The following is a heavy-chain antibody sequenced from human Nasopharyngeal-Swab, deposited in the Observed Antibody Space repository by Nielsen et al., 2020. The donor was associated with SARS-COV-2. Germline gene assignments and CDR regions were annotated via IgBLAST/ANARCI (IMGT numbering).Heavy chain of an antibody. CDR1: GFTFDDYA. CDR2: ISWNSGRI. D-gene: IGHD3-22*01. Sequence: SCAASGFTFDDYAMHWVRQAPGQGLERVSGISWNSGRIGYADSLKGRFTISRDNAKNSLYLQMNSLRAEDTALYYCAKDRYRLNYYDSSLDAFDIWGQGTMVTVSS. CDR3: AKDRYRLNYYDSSLDAFDI. V-gene: IGHV3-9*01. J-gene: IGHJ3*02.